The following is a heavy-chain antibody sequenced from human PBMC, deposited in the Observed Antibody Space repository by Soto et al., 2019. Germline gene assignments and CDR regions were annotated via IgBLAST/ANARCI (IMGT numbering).Heavy chain of an antibody. CDR1: GDSISNLDYF. CDR3: ARGRYCLTGRCFPNWFDS. Sequence: SETLSLTCSVSGDSISNLDYFWAWIRQPPGQALEYIGYIYNSATTYYNPSFESRVAISVDTSKSQFALNVTSVTAADTAVYFCARGRYCLTGRCFPNWFDSWGQGALVTVSS. CDR2: IYNSATT. J-gene: IGHJ5*01. V-gene: IGHV4-30-4*01. D-gene: IGHD7-27*01.